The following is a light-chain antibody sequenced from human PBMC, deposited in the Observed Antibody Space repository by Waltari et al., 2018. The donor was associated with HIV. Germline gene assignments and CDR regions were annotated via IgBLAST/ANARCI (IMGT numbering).Light chain of an antibody. Sequence: SYELTQPLSVSVALGQTARITWWGNNIGSKTVHWYQQKPGQAPVLVIYRDSNRPSGIPERFSGSNSGNTATLTISRAQAGDEADYYCQVWDSSTRNVVFGGGTKLTVL. CDR3: QVWDSSTRNVV. CDR2: RDS. V-gene: IGLV3-9*01. CDR1: NIGSKT. J-gene: IGLJ2*01.